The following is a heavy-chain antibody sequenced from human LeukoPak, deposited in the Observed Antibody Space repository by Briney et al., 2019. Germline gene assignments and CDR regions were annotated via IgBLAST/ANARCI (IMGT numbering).Heavy chain of an antibody. V-gene: IGHV1-8*03. Sequence: ASVKVSCKASGYTFTSYDINWVRQAPGQGLEWMGWMNPNSGNTGYAQKFQGRVTITRNTSISTAYMELSSLRSEDTAVYYCARGRITGTGYWFDPWGQGTLVTVSS. J-gene: IGHJ5*02. D-gene: IGHD1-20*01. CDR1: GYTFTSYD. CDR2: MNPNSGNT. CDR3: ARGRITGTGYWFDP.